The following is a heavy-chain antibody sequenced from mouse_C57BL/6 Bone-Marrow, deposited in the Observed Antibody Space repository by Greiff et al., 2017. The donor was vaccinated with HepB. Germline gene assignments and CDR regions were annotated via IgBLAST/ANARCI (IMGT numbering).Heavy chain of an antibody. J-gene: IGHJ2*01. Sequence: EVKLVESGGGLVKPGGSLKLSCAASGFTFSSYAMSWVRQTPEKRLEWVATISDGGSYTYYPDNVKGRFTISRDNAKNNLYLQMSHLKSEDTAMYYCAKANLGPFDYWGQGTTLTVSS. CDR2: ISDGGSYT. V-gene: IGHV5-4*03. CDR3: AKANLGPFDY. CDR1: GFTFSSYA. D-gene: IGHD6-1*01.